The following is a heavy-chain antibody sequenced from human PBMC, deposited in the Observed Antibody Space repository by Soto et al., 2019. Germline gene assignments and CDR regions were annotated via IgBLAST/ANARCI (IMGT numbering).Heavy chain of an antibody. J-gene: IGHJ6*02. V-gene: IGHV1-69*01. D-gene: IGHD2-15*01. Sequence: QVQLVQSGAEVKKPGSSVKVSCKASGGTFSSYAISWVRQAPGQGLEWMGGVIPIFGTANYAQKFQGRVTITADESTSTAYMELSSLRSEDTAVYYCARYEMVVAPAQYKYYYGMDVWGQGTTVTVSS. CDR1: GGTFSSYA. CDR3: ARYEMVVAPAQYKYYYGMDV. CDR2: VIPIFGTA.